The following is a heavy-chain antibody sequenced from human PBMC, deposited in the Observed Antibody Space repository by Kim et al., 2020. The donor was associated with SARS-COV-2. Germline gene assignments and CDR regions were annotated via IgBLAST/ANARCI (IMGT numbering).Heavy chain of an antibody. CDR3: ARDKMATISAFDI. D-gene: IGHD5-12*01. J-gene: IGHJ3*02. CDR2: IWYDGSNK. CDR1: GFTFSSYG. V-gene: IGHV3-33*01. Sequence: GGSLRLSCAASGFTFSSYGMHWVRQAPGKGLEWVAVIWYDGSNKYYADSVKGRFTISRDTSKNTLYLQMNSLRAEYTAVYYCARDKMATISAFDIWGQGT.